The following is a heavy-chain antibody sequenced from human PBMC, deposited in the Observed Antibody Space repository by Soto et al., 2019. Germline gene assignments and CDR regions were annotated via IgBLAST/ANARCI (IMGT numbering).Heavy chain of an antibody. V-gene: IGHV1-3*01. Sequence: ASVKVSCKASGYTFTGYAMHWVRQAPGQRLEWMGWINAGNGNTKYSQKFQGRVTITRDTSASTAYMELSSLRSEDTALYYCARAVAVPADFDYWGQGTLVTVSS. D-gene: IGHD6-19*01. CDR1: GYTFTGYA. CDR3: ARAVAVPADFDY. J-gene: IGHJ4*02. CDR2: INAGNGNT.